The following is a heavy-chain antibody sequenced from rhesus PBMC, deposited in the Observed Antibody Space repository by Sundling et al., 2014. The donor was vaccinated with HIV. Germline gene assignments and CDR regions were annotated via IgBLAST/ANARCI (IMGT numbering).Heavy chain of an antibody. Sequence: QVQLQESGPGLVKPSETLSLTCAVSGGSFSGFFWGWIRQPPGKGLEWIGDISANTGGTDYNPSLKSRVTISTDTSRNQFSLKLTSVTAADTAVYYCSRRRLIQFFDYWGQGVLVTVSS. CDR2: ISANTGGT. CDR1: GGSFSGFF. CDR3: SRRRLIQFFDY. J-gene: IGHJ4*01. V-gene: IGHV4-165*01. D-gene: IGHD6-31*01.